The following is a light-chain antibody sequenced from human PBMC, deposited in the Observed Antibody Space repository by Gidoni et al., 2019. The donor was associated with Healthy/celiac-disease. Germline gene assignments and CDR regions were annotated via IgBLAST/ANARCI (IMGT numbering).Light chain of an antibody. CDR1: QSVSSN. J-gene: IGKJ1*01. Sequence: EIVMTQSPATVSVSAGERATLSCRASQSVSSNLAWYQQKPGQAPRLLIYGASTRATGIPARFSGSGSGTEFTLTISSLQSEDFAVYYCQQYNNLPWTFGQGTKVEIK. V-gene: IGKV3-15*01. CDR2: GAS. CDR3: QQYNNLPWT.